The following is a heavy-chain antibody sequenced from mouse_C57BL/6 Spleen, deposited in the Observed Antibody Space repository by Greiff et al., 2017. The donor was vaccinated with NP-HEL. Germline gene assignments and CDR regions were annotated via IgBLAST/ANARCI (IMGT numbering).Heavy chain of an antibody. D-gene: IGHD2-2*01. V-gene: IGHV1-82*01. CDR2: IYPGDGDT. CDR3: ARGGGYDYYFDY. Sequence: VQLQQSGPELVKPGASVKISCKASGYAFSSSWMNWVKQRPGKGLEWIGRIYPGDGDTNYNGKFKGKATLTAAKSSSTAYMQLSSLTSEDSAVYFCARGGGYDYYFDYWGQGTTLTVSS. J-gene: IGHJ2*01. CDR1: GYAFSSSW.